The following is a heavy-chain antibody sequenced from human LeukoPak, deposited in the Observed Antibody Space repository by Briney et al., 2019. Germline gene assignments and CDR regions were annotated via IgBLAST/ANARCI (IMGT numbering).Heavy chain of an antibody. J-gene: IGHJ4*02. Sequence: GGSLRLSCAASGFTFSSFGMHWVRQAPGKGLEWVAFIRYDRSDKYYADSVKGRFTISRDNSKNTLYLQMNSLRAEDTAVYYCAKTYGSGSYYLNPFDYWGQGTLVTVSS. CDR1: GFTFSSFG. D-gene: IGHD3-10*01. V-gene: IGHV3-30*02. CDR3: AKTYGSGSYYLNPFDY. CDR2: IRYDRSDK.